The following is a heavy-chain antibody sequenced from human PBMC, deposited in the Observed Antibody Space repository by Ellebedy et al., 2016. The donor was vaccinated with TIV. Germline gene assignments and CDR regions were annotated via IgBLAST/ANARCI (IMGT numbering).Heavy chain of an antibody. D-gene: IGHD6-19*01. CDR2: IYSGGST. V-gene: IGHV3-66*01. Sequence: PGGSLRLSCAASGFTVSSNYMSWVRQAPGKGLEWVSVIYSGGSTYYADSVKGRFTISRDNSKNTLYLQMNSLSAEDTAVYYRARDWGSWLVHSYYYYGMDVWGQGTTVTVSS. J-gene: IGHJ6*02. CDR1: GFTVSSNY. CDR3: ARDWGSWLVHSYYYYGMDV.